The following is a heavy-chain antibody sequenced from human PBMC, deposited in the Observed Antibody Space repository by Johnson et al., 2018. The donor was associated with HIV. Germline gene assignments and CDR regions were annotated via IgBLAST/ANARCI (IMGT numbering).Heavy chain of an antibody. Sequence: VQLVESGGGVVQPGRSLRLSCAASGFTFSSYGMHWVRQAPGKGLEWVAVISYDGSNKYYADSVKGRFTISRDNSKNTLYLQMNSLRAEDTALYYCARSHRYGTMMATIRPFDIWGQGTMVTVSS. V-gene: IGHV3-30*03. J-gene: IGHJ3*02. CDR2: ISYDGSNK. CDR1: GFTFSSYG. CDR3: ARSHRYGTMMATIRPFDI. D-gene: IGHD5-12*01.